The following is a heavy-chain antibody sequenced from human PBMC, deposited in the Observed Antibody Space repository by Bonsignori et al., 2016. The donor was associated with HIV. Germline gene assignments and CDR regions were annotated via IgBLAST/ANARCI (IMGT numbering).Heavy chain of an antibody. V-gene: IGHV4-34*01. Sequence: WIRQPPGKGLEWIGEINHSGSTSYNLSLKSRVTISVDTSKNQFSLKVSSVTAADTAVYYCARGQRYCRGGSCYSSTGGINWFDPWGQGTLVTVSS. CDR2: INHSGST. J-gene: IGHJ5*02. D-gene: IGHD2-15*01. CDR3: ARGQRYCRGGSCYSSTGGINWFDP.